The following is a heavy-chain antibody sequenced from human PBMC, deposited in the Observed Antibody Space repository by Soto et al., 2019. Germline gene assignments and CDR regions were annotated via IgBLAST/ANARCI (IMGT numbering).Heavy chain of an antibody. J-gene: IGHJ5*01. CDR2: IIPFYGTA. CDR1: GDTFTNYA. CDR3: ATDLGGCCAGSCRYNWLDS. D-gene: IGHD2-15*01. Sequence: QVQLVQSGAEVKKPGSSVKVSCKASGDTFTNYAISWVRQAPGQGLEWMGGIIPFYGTAHYAQKFQDRVTIIADTSTSTADMELSSLRPEDTAVYYCATDLGGCCAGSCRYNWLDSWGQGTLVTVSS. V-gene: IGHV1-69*06.